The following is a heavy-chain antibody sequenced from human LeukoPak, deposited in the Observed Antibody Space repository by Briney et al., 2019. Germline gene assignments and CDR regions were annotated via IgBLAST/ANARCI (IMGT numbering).Heavy chain of an antibody. J-gene: IGHJ3*02. D-gene: IGHD6-13*01. CDR2: IYYSGST. V-gene: IGHV4-59*08. CDR3: ARRSWYGRWDAFDI. Sequence: SETLSLTCTVSGGSISSYYWSWIRQPPGKGLEWIGYIYYSGSTNYNPSLKSRVTISVDTSKNQFFLKLSSVTAADTAVYYCARRSWYGRWDAFDIWGQGTMVTVSS. CDR1: GGSISSYY.